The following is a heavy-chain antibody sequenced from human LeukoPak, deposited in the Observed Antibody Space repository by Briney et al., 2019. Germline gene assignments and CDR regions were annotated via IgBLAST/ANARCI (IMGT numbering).Heavy chain of an antibody. CDR1: GGSISSGGYS. D-gene: IGHD1-26*01. CDR2: IYHSGST. V-gene: IGHV4-30-2*01. CDR3: ARDSERGVIQH. J-gene: IGHJ1*01. Sequence: PSETLSLTCTVSGGSISSGGYSWSWIRQPPGKGLEWIGYIYHSGSTYYNPSLKSRVTISVDRSKNQFSLKLSSVTAADTAVSYCARDSERGVIQHWGQGTLVTVSS.